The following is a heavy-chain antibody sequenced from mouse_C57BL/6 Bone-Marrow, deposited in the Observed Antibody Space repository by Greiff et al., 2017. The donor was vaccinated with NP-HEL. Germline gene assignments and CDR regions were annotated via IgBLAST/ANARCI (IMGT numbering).Heavy chain of an antibody. CDR2: IDPSDSYT. CDR3: AREGGSYYWYFDV. J-gene: IGHJ1*03. D-gene: IGHD2-12*01. CDR1: GYTFTSYW. V-gene: IGHV1-69*01. Sequence: QVQLQQPGAELVMPGASVKLSCKASGYTFTSYWMHWVKQRPGQGLEWIGEIDPSDSYTNYNQKFKGKSTLTVDESSSTAYMQLSSLTSEDSAVYYCAREGGSYYWYFDVWGTGTTVTVSS.